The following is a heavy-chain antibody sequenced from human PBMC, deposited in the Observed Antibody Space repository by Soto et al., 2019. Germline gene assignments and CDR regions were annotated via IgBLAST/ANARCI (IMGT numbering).Heavy chain of an antibody. J-gene: IGHJ2*01. CDR3: AKGARSGCPWYFDL. V-gene: IGHV3-9*01. CDR2: ISWNRGAI. D-gene: IGHD6-19*01. Sequence: DVQLVESGGGLVQPGRSLRLSCAVSGFTFEDYAMIWVRQVPGKGLECVSSISWNRGAIDYAASVKGRFTISRDNAKKSLYLEMNSLRVEDTALYYCAKGARSGCPWYFDLLGRGTLVTVSS. CDR1: GFTFEDYA.